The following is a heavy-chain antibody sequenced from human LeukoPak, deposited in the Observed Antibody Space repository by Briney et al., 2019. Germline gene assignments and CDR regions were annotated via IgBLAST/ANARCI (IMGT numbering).Heavy chain of an antibody. CDR2: INPSSGDA. CDR1: GYRLTGYY. V-gene: IGHV1-2*02. D-gene: IGHD2-15*01. Sequence: AASVKVSCKASGYRLTGYYIHWVRQAPGQGLQWMGWINPSSGDANYAQTFQGRVTMTSDTSISTAYKELSSLSSADTAVYYCARDPGTPFDSWGQGTQVTVSS. J-gene: IGHJ4*02. CDR3: ARDPGTPFDS.